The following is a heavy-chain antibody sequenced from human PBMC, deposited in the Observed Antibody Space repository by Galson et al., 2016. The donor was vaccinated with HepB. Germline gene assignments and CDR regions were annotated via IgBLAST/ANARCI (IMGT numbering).Heavy chain of an antibody. CDR3: AQRGVELWPYDL. CDR2: IYWVDDK. D-gene: IGHD3-3*01. V-gene: IGHV2-5*02. CDR1: GFSVRDSGLG. J-gene: IGHJ4*02. Sequence: PALVTPTQTLTLTCTVSGFSVRDSGLGVGWIRQPPGKALEWLAVIYWVDDKRYNPSLRDRLAITKDTSNNQVVLTMANMDPVDAGTYYCAQRGVELWPYDLWGQGTLVAVSS.